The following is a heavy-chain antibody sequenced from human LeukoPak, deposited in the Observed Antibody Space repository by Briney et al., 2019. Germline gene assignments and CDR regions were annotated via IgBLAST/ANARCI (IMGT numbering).Heavy chain of an antibody. CDR2: IYPGDSDT. D-gene: IGHD3-22*01. CDR3: ATKSGYYSPPAIDI. CDR1: GSSFTSYW. V-gene: IGHV5-51*01. J-gene: IGHJ3*02. Sequence: GESLKISCQGSGSSFTSYWIGWVRPVPGKGLEWMGIIYPGDSDTRYSPSFQGQVTISADKSISTAYLQWSSLQASNTAMYYCATKSGYYSPPAIDIWGQGTMVTVSS.